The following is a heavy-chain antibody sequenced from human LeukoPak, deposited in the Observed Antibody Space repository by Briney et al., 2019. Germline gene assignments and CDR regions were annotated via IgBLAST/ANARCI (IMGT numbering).Heavy chain of an antibody. J-gene: IGHJ4*02. CDR2: IYYSGDT. CDR1: GGSFSGYY. CDR3: ASGTYYYFDF. Sequence: PSETLSLTCAVYGGSFSGYYWSWIRQPPGKGLEWIGYIYYSGDTNYNPSLKSRVTISVDTSKNQFSLKLNSATAADTAVYYCASGTYYYFDFWGQGALVTVSS. D-gene: IGHD6-13*01. V-gene: IGHV4-59*01.